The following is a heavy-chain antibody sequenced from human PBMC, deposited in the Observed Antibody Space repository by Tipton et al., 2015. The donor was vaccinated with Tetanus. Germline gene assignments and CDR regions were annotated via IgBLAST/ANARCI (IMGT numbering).Heavy chain of an antibody. CDR1: GFKFEGFA. CDR2: INWNGVNM. CDR3: AKDPASRGWFDP. V-gene: IGHV3-9*01. J-gene: IGHJ5*02. Sequence: SLRLSCSASGFKFEGFAMFWVRQAPGKGLEWVSRINWNGVNMAYGDSVRGRFTISRDNAKNSLYLQMNSLRDEDTAVYYCAKDPASRGWFDPWGQGTLVSVSS.